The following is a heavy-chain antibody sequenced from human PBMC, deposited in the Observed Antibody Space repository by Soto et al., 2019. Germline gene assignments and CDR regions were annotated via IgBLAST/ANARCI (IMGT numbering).Heavy chain of an antibody. CDR2: ISAYNGNT. V-gene: IGHV1-18*01. J-gene: IGHJ4*02. CDR1: GYTFTSYG. D-gene: IGHD5-18*01. Sequence: QVQLVQSGAEVKKPGASVKVSCKASGYTFTSYGISWVRQAPGQGLEWMGWISAYNGNTNYAQKLQGRVTMTTDTPTSTAYRGLRSLRSADTAVYSCARATGRKAAMAYYFAYWGQGTLVPVSS. CDR3: ARATGRKAAMAYYFAY.